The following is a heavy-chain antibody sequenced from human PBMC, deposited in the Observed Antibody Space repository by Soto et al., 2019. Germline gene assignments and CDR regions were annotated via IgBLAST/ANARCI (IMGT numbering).Heavy chain of an antibody. CDR2: ISWDGGIT. D-gene: IGHD3-9*01. V-gene: IGHV3-43*01. J-gene: IGHJ4*02. CDR1: GFTFNAYP. Sequence: HPGGSLRLSCAAPGFTFNAYPMHWVRQAPGKGLEWVSLISWDGGITYYGDSVKGRFTVSRDNSDNSLYLQMTSLRSDDTALYYCAKDSYDILTGQKRYFDSWGQGTLVTVSS. CDR3: AKDSYDILTGQKRYFDS.